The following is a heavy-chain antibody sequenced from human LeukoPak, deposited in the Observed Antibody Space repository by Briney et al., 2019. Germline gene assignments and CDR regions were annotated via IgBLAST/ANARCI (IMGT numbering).Heavy chain of an antibody. CDR2: ISGSGGST. J-gene: IGHJ4*02. CDR3: AKSEDYGDYVGY. CDR1: GFTFSSYA. D-gene: IGHD4-17*01. Sequence: GGSLRLSCAASGFTFSSYAMSWVRQAPGNGLEWVSAISGSGGSTYYADSVKGRFTISRDNSKNTLYLQMNSLRAEDTAVYYCAKSEDYGDYVGYWGQGTLVTVSS. V-gene: IGHV3-23*01.